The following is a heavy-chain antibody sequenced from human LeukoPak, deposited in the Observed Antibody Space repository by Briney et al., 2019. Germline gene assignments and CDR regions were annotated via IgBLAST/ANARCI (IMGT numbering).Heavy chain of an antibody. CDR1: GFTFSSYA. D-gene: IGHD6-13*01. CDR3: AALAAAGNFDD. J-gene: IGHJ4*02. Sequence: GGSLRLSCAASGFTFSSYAMHWVGRAPGKGLEWVAVISYDGSNKYYADSVKGRFTISRDNSKNTLYLQMNSLRAEYTAVYYCAALAAAGNFDDWGQGTLVTVSS. CDR2: ISYDGSNK. V-gene: IGHV3-30-3*01.